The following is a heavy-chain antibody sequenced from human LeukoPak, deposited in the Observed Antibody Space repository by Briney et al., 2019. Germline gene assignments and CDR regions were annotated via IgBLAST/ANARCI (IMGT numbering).Heavy chain of an antibody. D-gene: IGHD6-13*01. J-gene: IGHJ4*02. CDR1: GFTFSSYS. Sequence: GGSLRLSCAASGFTFSSYSMNWVRQAPGKGLEWVSSISSSSSYIYYADSVKGRFTIPRDNAKNSLYLQMNSLRAEDTAVYYCARDGYSSSWPDYWGQGTLVTVSS. CDR2: ISSSSSYI. V-gene: IGHV3-21*01. CDR3: ARDGYSSSWPDY.